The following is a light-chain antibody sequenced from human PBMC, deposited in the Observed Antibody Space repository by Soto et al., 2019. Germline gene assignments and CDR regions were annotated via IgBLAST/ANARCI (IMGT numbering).Light chain of an antibody. J-gene: IGKJ3*01. Sequence: DIPMTQSPSTLSASVGDRVTITCRASQSISTWLAWYQQKPGKAPKLLIFATSRLQTGVPSRFSGSGSGTEFTLTISSLQPEDFATYYCQQVHSFPLTFGPGTKVDIK. V-gene: IGKV1-5*01. CDR1: QSISTW. CDR3: QQVHSFPLT. CDR2: ATS.